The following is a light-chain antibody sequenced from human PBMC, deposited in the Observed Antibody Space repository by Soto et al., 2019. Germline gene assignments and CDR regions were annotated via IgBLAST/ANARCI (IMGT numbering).Light chain of an antibody. J-gene: IGKJ1*01. Sequence: VLTSSSDAPSLSMRARATIKYKSSQSVLYSYNNKVYLAWYQQKPGQAPKLLIYWASTRESGVPDRFSGSGSGTDFTLTISSLQAEDVAIYYCQHYDVTPRTFGQGTKADIK. CDR2: WAS. CDR3: QHYDVTPRT. V-gene: IGKV4-1*01. CDR1: QSVLYSYNNKVY.